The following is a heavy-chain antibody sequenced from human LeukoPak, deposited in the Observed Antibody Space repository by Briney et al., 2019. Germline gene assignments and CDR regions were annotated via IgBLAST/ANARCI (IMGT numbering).Heavy chain of an antibody. Sequence: GASVKVSCKASGYTFTGYYMHWVRQAPGQGLEWMGWINPNSGGTNYAQKFQGRVTMTRDTSISTAYMELSRLRSDDTAVYYCARGSYYKKTKNYFDPWGQGTLVTVSS. V-gene: IGHV1-2*02. CDR3: ARGSYYKKTKNYFDP. CDR2: INPNSGGT. D-gene: IGHD3-10*01. CDR1: GYTFTGYY. J-gene: IGHJ5*02.